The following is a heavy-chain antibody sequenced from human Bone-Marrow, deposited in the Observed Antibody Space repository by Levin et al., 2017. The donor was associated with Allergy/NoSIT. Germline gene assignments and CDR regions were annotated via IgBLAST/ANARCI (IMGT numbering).Heavy chain of an antibody. J-gene: IGHJ4*02. Sequence: PGGSLRLSCAASGFTFASYAMHWVRQAPGKGLEWVALIWYDGINTYYVDSVKGRFTISRDNSKDTLYLQMDSLRVEDTALYYCARGVATFSWVDSWGQGTLVTVSS. CDR2: IWYDGINT. D-gene: IGHD5-12*01. CDR3: ARGVATFSWVDS. V-gene: IGHV3-33*01. CDR1: GFTFASYA.